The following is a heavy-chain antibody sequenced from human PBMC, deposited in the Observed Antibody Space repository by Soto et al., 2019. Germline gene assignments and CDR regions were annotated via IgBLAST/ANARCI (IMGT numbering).Heavy chain of an antibody. CDR1: GFTFSSYA. V-gene: IGHV3-23*01. Sequence: GGSLRLSCAASGFTFSSYAMSWVRQAPGKGLEWVSAISGSGGSTYYADSVKGRFTISRDNSKNTLYLQMNSLRAEDTAVYYCAKCKWELLSSALDDYWGQGTLVTVSS. D-gene: IGHD1-26*01. CDR3: AKCKWELLSSALDDY. CDR2: ISGSGGST. J-gene: IGHJ4*02.